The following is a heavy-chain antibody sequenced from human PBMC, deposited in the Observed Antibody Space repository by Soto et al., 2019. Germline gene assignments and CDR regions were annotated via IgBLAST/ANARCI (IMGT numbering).Heavy chain of an antibody. D-gene: IGHD3-16*01. V-gene: IGHV4-39*01. Sequence: QLQLHESGPGLVKPSETLSLTCSVSGGSLSSTSYYWGWIRQPPGRGLEWIGSIYHSGSTYDNPSLKSRVTISIDTSKNLFSLRLRSVTAADTAVYYWARHRIFAGVLGRGFDYWGQGTLVIVSS. J-gene: IGHJ4*02. CDR2: IYHSGST. CDR3: ARHRIFAGVLGRGFDY. CDR1: GGSLSSTSYY.